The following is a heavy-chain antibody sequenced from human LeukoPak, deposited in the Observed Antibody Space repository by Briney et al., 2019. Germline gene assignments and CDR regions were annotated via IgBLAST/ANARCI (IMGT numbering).Heavy chain of an antibody. V-gene: IGHV1-46*01. CDR3: ARMAPIAAAGTSNPRYYFDY. CDR2: INPSGGST. CDR1: GYTFTSYY. D-gene: IGHD6-13*01. Sequence: GASVKVSCKASGYTFTSYYMHWLRQAPGQGLEWMGIINPSGGSTSYAQKFQGRVTMTRDTSTSTVYMELSSLRSEDTAVYYCARMAPIAAAGTSNPRYYFDYWGQGTLVTVSS. J-gene: IGHJ4*02.